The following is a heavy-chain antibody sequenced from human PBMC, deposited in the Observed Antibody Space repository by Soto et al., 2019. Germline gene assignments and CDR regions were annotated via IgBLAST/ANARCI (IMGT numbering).Heavy chain of an antibody. D-gene: IGHD4-17*01. Sequence: GRMRQKPGKGLEWMGIIYPGDSDTRYSPSFRGQVTISADKSITTVYLQWSSLKASDTAMYYCARLSHGNGDYGAAFAIWGNGTMVIVFS. CDR3: ARLSHGNGDYGAAFAI. CDR2: IYPGDSDT. V-gene: IGHV5-51*01. J-gene: IGHJ3*02.